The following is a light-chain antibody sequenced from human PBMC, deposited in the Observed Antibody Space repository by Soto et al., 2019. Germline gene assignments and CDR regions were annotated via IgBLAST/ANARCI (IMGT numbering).Light chain of an antibody. Sequence: EIVMTQSPATLSVSPGERATLSCRASQSVSGNLAWYQQKPGQAPRLLIYGASTRATGIPARFSGSGSGTEFTLTISSLQSEDFAVYDCQQDNNWPPVTFGQGTKVEI. CDR3: QQDNNWPPVT. CDR1: QSVSGN. CDR2: GAS. V-gene: IGKV3-15*01. J-gene: IGKJ1*01.